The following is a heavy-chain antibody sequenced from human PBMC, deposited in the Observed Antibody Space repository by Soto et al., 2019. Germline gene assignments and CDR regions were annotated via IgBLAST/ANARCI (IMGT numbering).Heavy chain of an antibody. CDR1: GGSFSGYY. D-gene: IGHD1-26*01. CDR2: INHSVST. J-gene: IGHJ6*02. V-gene: IGHV4-34*01. Sequence: PTETLSLTCAVYGGSFSGYYWSWIRQPPGKGLEWIGEINHSVSTNYNPSLKSRVTISVDTSKNQFSLKLSSVTAADTAVYYCARQWGTYAELGALPYGMDVWGQGTRVTVSS. CDR3: ARQWGTYAELGALPYGMDV.